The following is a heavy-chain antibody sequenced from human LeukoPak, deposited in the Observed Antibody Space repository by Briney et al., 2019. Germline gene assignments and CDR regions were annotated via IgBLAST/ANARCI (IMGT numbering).Heavy chain of an antibody. Sequence: PSETLSLICTVSGGSTINYYWTWLRQPPGKTMEWIGYIYYSGETNYNPSLNSRVTMSVDTSKNQFSLNLTSATAADTAVYYCVRVANYGLFDYWGRGTLVTVSS. CDR2: IYYSGET. D-gene: IGHD3-10*01. CDR1: GGSTINYY. CDR3: VRVANYGLFDY. V-gene: IGHV4-59*01. J-gene: IGHJ4*02.